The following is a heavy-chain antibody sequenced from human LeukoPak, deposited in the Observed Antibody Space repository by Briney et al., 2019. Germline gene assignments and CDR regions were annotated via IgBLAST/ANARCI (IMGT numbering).Heavy chain of an antibody. D-gene: IGHD6-6*01. CDR2: IYYSGST. J-gene: IGHJ4*02. CDR1: GGSISSYY. Sequence: PSETLSLTCTVSGGSISSYYWSWIRQPPGKGLERIGYIYYSGSTNYNPSLKSRVTISVDTSKNQFSLKLSSVTAADTAVYYCARETGYSSSSVFDYWGQGTLVTVSS. CDR3: ARETGYSSSSVFDY. V-gene: IGHV4-59*01.